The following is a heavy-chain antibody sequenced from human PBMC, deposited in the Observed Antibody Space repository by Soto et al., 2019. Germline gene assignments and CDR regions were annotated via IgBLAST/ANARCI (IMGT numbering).Heavy chain of an antibody. CDR2: IDADDSYI. J-gene: IGHJ4*02. CDR3: ARRLGAITGDY. V-gene: IGHV5-10-1*01. D-gene: IGHD3-16*01. Sequence: GETLKTSCTVSAYSFNGYWINWLRQLPGKGLEWMGSIDADDSYINYGPSSQGHVTISADKSISTAYLQWSSLKASDTAIYYCARRLGAITGDYWGPATLVTTYS. CDR1: AYSFNGYW.